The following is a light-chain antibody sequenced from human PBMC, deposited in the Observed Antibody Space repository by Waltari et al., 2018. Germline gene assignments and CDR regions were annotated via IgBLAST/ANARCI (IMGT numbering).Light chain of an antibody. V-gene: IGLV3-1*01. CDR1: QLGHKF. CDR3: QTWDGTTAV. CDR2: EDK. J-gene: IGLJ3*02. Sequence: SYELTQPPSVSVSPGQPASITCSGDQLGHKFASWYQQKPGQSPVVVIYEDKKRPSGLPERFSGSNSGNAATLTISGTQAVDEADYYCQTWDGTTAVFGGGTKLTVL.